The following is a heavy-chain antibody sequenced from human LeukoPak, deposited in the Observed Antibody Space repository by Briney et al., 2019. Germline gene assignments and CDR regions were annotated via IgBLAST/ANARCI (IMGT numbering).Heavy chain of an antibody. V-gene: IGHV3-23*01. Sequence: GGSLRLSCAASGFTFSSYAMSWVRQAPGKGLEWVSAISGSGGSTFYADSVKGRFTISRDNSKNTLYLQMNSLRAEDTAVYYCAKVNLGEEPETGYFDYWGQGTLVTVSS. CDR3: AKVNLGEEPETGYFDY. J-gene: IGHJ4*02. CDR1: GFTFSSYA. D-gene: IGHD1-26*01. CDR2: ISGSGGST.